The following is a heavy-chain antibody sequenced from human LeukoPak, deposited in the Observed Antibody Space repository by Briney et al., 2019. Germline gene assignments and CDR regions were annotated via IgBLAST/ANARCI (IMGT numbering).Heavy chain of an antibody. V-gene: IGHV1-24*01. CDR1: GYTLTELS. D-gene: IGHD1-26*01. Sequence: ASVTVSCTVSGYTLTELSMHWVRQAPGKGLEWMGGFDPEDGETIYAQKFQGRVTMTEDTSTDTAYMELSSLRSEDTAVYYCATGRGSQVTDAFDIWGQGTMVTVSS. J-gene: IGHJ3*02. CDR3: ATGRGSQVTDAFDI. CDR2: FDPEDGET.